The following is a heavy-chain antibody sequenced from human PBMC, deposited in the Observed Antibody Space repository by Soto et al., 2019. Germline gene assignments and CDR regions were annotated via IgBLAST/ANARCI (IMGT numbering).Heavy chain of an antibody. CDR2: ISYDGSNK. CDR1: GFTFSSYG. Sequence: GGSLRLSCAASGFTFSSYGMHWVRQAPGKGLEWVAVISYDGSNKYYADSVKGRLTISRDNSKNTLYLQMNSLRAEDTAVYYCAKEPAVAGTWYYYYGMDVWGQGTTGTVSS. J-gene: IGHJ6*02. D-gene: IGHD6-13*01. CDR3: AKEPAVAGTWYYYYGMDV. V-gene: IGHV3-30*18.